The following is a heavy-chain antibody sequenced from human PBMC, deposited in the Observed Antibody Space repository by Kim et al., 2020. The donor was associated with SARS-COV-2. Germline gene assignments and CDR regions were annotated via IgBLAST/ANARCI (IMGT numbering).Heavy chain of an antibody. CDR2: ISAYNGNT. CDR3: ARGMGVVVITRFDY. V-gene: IGHV1-18*01. Sequence: ASVKVSCKASGYTFTSYGISWVRQDPGQGLEWMGWISAYNGNTNYAQKLQGRVTMTTGTSTSTAYMELRSLRSDDTAVYYCARGMGVVVITRFDYWGQGTLVTVSS. D-gene: IGHD3-22*01. CDR1: GYTFTSYG. J-gene: IGHJ4*02.